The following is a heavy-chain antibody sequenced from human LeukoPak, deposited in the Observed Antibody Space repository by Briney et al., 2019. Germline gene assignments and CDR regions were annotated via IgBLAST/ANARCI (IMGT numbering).Heavy chain of an antibody. J-gene: IGHJ4*02. V-gene: IGHV1-2*02. CDR2: INPNSGGT. Sequence: AAVKVSCKAAGYTFTGYYLHWVRQPPGQGLEWMGWINPNSGGTNYAQKFQGRVTMTRDTSISTAYMELSRLRSDDTAVSYCASDPVGEGAYWGQGTLVTVSS. D-gene: IGHD3-10*01. CDR3: ASDPVGEGAY. CDR1: GYTFTGYY.